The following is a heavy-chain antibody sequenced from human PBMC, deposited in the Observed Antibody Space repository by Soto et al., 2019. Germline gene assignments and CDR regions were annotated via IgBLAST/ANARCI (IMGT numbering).Heavy chain of an antibody. CDR3: ARDTTVTTPAYFAS. CDR1: GLTVSNSY. D-gene: IGHD4-17*01. J-gene: IGHJ4*02. Sequence: EVQLVESGGGLVQPGGSLRLSCAASGLTVSNSYMNWVRQAPGDGLECVSSLYSDGTTYYADSVKGRFTISRDNSNNTLYLQRHSLRADDTAVYYCARDTTVTTPAYFASWGQGTRVIVSS. V-gene: IGHV3-66*01. CDR2: LYSDGTT.